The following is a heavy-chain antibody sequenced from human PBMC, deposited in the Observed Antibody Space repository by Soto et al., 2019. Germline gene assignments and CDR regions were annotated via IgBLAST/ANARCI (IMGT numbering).Heavy chain of an antibody. Sequence: QVQLVQSGAEVKKPGSSVKVSCKASGGTFSSHVFNWVRQAPGQGLEWMGGIMPIIGTANYAQKFQGRVTITEDEYTSTAYMELSSLRSEDTAVYYCARDLEFRDGNISHLDYWGQGNLVTVSS. J-gene: IGHJ4*02. CDR2: IMPIIGTA. D-gene: IGHD3-10*01. CDR1: GGTFSSHV. V-gene: IGHV1-69*01. CDR3: ARDLEFRDGNISHLDY.